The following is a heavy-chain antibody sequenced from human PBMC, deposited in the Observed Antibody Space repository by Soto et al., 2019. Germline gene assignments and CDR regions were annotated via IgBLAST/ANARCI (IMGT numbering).Heavy chain of an antibody. D-gene: IGHD5-12*01. Sequence: QVQLVQSGAEVKKPGSSVKVSCKASGGTFNNYAISWVRQAPGQGLEWMGGIIPIIGTADYAHKFQGRLAISADESTGTTVMELSSLRSEDTALYYCASGGVDVVATYDFDYWGQGTLVTVSS. CDR1: GGTFNNYA. CDR2: IIPIIGTA. J-gene: IGHJ4*02. CDR3: ASGGVDVVATYDFDY. V-gene: IGHV1-69*01.